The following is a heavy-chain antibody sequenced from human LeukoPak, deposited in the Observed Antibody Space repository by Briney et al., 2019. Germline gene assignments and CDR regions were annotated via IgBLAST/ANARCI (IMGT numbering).Heavy chain of an antibody. Sequence: SETLSLTCTVSGGSISSSSYYWGWIRQPPGKGLEWIGSIYYSGSIYYNPSLKGRVTISVDTSKNQFSLKLSSVTAADTAVYYCARRSYSSGWYFDLWGRGTLVTVSS. D-gene: IGHD6-19*01. V-gene: IGHV4-39*01. CDR1: GGSISSSSYY. CDR3: ARRSYSSGWYFDL. CDR2: IYYSGSI. J-gene: IGHJ2*01.